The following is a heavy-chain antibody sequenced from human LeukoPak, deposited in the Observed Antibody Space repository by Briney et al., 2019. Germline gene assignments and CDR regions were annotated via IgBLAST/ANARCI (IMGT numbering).Heavy chain of an antibody. CDR3: AREPRIAAAGHPNPWWDY. Sequence: ASVKVSCKASGYTFTSYYMHWVRQAPGQGLEWMGIINPSGGSTSYAQKFQGRVTMTRDTSTSTVYMELSSLRSEDTAVYYCAREPRIAAAGHPNPWWDYWGQGTLVTVSS. CDR2: INPSGGST. V-gene: IGHV1-46*01. CDR1: GYTFTSYY. J-gene: IGHJ4*02. D-gene: IGHD6-13*01.